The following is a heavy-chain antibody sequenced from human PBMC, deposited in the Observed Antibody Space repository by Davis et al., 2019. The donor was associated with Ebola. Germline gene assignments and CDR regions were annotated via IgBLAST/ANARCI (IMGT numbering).Heavy chain of an antibody. D-gene: IGHD1-26*01. Sequence: GESLKISCAASGFTFSSYGMHWVRQAPGKGLEWVAVIWYDGSNKYYADSVKGRFTISRDNSKNTLYLQMNSLRAEDTAVYYCARGGLRGDYWGQGILVTVSS. CDR1: GFTFSSYG. J-gene: IGHJ4*02. CDR2: IWYDGSNK. CDR3: ARGGLRGDY. V-gene: IGHV3-33*01.